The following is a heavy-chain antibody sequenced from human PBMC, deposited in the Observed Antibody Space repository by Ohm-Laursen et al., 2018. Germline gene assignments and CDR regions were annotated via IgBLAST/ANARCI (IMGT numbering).Heavy chain of an antibody. J-gene: IGHJ4*02. CDR2: MYATGSS. CDR3: AVSEVRYSFTYLADF. D-gene: IGHD3-9*01. V-gene: IGHV4-4*07. Sequence: TLSLTWSVSGGSLSGYFWSWIRQPAGKGLEWIGRMYATGSSNYNPSLNSRVTMSVDTSRNQFSLKLTSVTAADTAVYYCAVSEVRYSFTYLADFWGQGTLVTVPS. CDR1: GGSLSGYF.